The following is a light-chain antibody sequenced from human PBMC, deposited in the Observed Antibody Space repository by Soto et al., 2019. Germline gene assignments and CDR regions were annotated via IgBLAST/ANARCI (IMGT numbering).Light chain of an antibody. Sequence: QSALAQPASVSGSPGQSVTISCTGTSSDVGAYNSVSWYQQHPDKAPQLMIYKGTQRPSGVSNRFSGSTSGNAASLTISGLQAGEEADYFCCSSAPESTYVFGTGTKGTVL. CDR1: SSDVGAYNS. CDR2: KGT. J-gene: IGLJ1*01. CDR3: CSSAPESTYV. V-gene: IGLV2-23*01.